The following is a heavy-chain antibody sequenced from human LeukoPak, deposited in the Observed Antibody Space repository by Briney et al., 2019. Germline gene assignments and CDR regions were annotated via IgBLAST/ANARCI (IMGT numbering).Heavy chain of an antibody. J-gene: IGHJ4*02. D-gene: IGHD6-6*01. CDR3: ARDPRRGSSFFDY. Sequence: PGGSLRLSCAVSGFTFSSSWMHWVRQAPGKGLVWVSRINSDGSSTGYADSVKGRFTISRDNAKNTLYLQINSLRAEDTAVYYCARDPRRGSSFFDYWGQGTLVTVSS. V-gene: IGHV3-74*01. CDR1: GFTFSSSW. CDR2: INSDGSST.